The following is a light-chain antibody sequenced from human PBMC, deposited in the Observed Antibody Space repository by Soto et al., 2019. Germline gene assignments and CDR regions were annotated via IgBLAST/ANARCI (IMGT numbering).Light chain of an antibody. Sequence: QSALTQPASVSGSPGQSITISCTGTSSDVGGYNYVSWYQQHPGKVPKLMIYEVFRRPSGISARFSGSKSGNTASLTISGLQAEDEADYYCCSYTTTSTVVFGGGTKVTVL. CDR1: SSDVGGYNY. CDR2: EVF. V-gene: IGLV2-14*03. CDR3: CSYTTTSTVV. J-gene: IGLJ2*01.